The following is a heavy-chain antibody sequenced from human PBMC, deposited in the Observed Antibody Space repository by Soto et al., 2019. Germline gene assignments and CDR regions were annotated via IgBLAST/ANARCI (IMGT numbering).Heavy chain of an antibody. Sequence: SETLSLTCTVSGGSISSSSYYWGWIRQPPGKGLEWIGSIYYSGSTYYNPSLKSRVTISVDTSKNQFSLKLSSVTAADTAVYYCARHLWLSRSWYFDYWGQGTLVTVSS. D-gene: IGHD6-13*01. J-gene: IGHJ4*02. CDR1: GGSISSSSYY. CDR3: ARHLWLSRSWYFDY. CDR2: IYYSGST. V-gene: IGHV4-39*01.